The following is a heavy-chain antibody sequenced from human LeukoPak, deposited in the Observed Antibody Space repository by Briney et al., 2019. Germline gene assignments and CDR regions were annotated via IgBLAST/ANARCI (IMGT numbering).Heavy chain of an antibody. CDR2: IYYSGST. CDR1: GGSISSYY. CDR3: ARELGSSEPNWFDP. V-gene: IGHV4-59*12. Sequence: PSETLSLTCTVPGGSISSYYWSWIRQPPGKGLEWIGYIYYSGSTNYNPSLKSRVTISVDTSKNQFSLKLSSVTAADTAVYYCARELGSSEPNWFDPWGQGTLVTVSS. J-gene: IGHJ5*02. D-gene: IGHD6-19*01.